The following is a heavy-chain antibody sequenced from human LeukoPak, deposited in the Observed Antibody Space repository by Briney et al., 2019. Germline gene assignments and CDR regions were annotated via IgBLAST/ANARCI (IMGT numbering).Heavy chain of an antibody. CDR2: ISGSGGST. Sequence: GGSPRRSCAASGFTFSSYAMSWVRQAPGKGLEWVSAISGSGGSTYYADFVKGRFTISRDNSKNTLYLQMNSLRADDTAVYYCAKLLQYQLPGWYFDYWGQGTLVTVSS. CDR3: AKLLQYQLPGWYFDY. CDR1: GFTFSSYA. D-gene: IGHD2-2*01. V-gene: IGHV3-23*01. J-gene: IGHJ4*02.